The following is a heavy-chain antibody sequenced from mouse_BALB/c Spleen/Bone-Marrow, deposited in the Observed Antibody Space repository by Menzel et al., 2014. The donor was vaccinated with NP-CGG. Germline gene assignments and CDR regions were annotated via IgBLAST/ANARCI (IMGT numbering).Heavy chain of an antibody. D-gene: IGHD2-10*02. CDR2: INPITGYI. Sequence: QVQLQQSGAELAKPGASVQLSCKASGYTFTSYWMHWVKQRPGQGLEWIGYINPITGYIEYNQKFKDKATLTADRSSSTAYMQLSSLTSEDFAVYYCARSKYGNYVGFDCWGQGTTLTVSS. CDR1: GYTFTSYW. V-gene: IGHV1-7*01. J-gene: IGHJ2*01. CDR3: ARSKYGNYVGFDC.